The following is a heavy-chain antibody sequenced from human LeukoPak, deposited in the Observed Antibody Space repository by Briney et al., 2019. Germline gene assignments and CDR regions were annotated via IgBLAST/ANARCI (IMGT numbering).Heavy chain of an antibody. CDR1: GFTFGSYA. CDR2: ISYDGSNK. D-gene: IGHD3-10*01. Sequence: GRSLRLSCAASGFTFGSYAMHWVRQAPGEGLEWVAVISYDGSNKYYADSVKGRFTISRDNSKNTLYLQMNSLRAEDTAVYYCARESYYYGSGFDYWGQGTLVTVSS. J-gene: IGHJ4*02. CDR3: ARESYYYGSGFDY. V-gene: IGHV3-30-3*01.